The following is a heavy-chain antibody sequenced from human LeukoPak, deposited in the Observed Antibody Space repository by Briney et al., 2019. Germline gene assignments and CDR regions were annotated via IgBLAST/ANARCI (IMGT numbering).Heavy chain of an antibody. V-gene: IGHV4-59*01. CDR3: ARSSGGRYYYDSSGFSYYYYYMDV. J-gene: IGHJ6*03. D-gene: IGHD3-22*01. Sequence: PSETLSLTCTVSGGSISSYYWSWIRQPPGRGLEWIGYIYYSGSTYYNPFLRSRVTISVDTSKNQFSLKLSSVTAADTAVYYCARSSGGRYYYDSSGFSYYYYYMDVWGKGTTVTISS. CDR1: GGSISSYY. CDR2: IYYSGST.